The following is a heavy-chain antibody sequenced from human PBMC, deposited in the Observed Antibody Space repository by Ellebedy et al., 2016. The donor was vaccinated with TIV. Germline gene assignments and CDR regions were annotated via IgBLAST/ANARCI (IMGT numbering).Heavy chain of an antibody. CDR3: ARISSGWGFDY. D-gene: IGHD6-19*01. CDR2: IDWDDDK. J-gene: IGHJ4*02. V-gene: IGHV2-70*11. Sequence: SGPTLVKPTQTLTLTCTFSGFSLSTSRLSVSWTRQPPGKALEWLARIDWDDDKYYSTSLRTRLTISKDSSKNQVVLTMTNMDPVDTATYYCARISSGWGFDYWGQGTLVTVSS. CDR1: GFSLSTSRLS.